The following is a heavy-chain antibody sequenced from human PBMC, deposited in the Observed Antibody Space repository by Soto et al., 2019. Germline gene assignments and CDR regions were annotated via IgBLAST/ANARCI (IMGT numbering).Heavy chain of an antibody. CDR3: ARKYDILTGPYGMDV. V-gene: IGHV5-51*01. J-gene: IGHJ6*02. D-gene: IGHD3-9*01. CDR2: IYPGDSDT. Sequence: PGESLKISCKGSGYSFTSYWIGWVRQMPGKGLEWMGIIYPGDSDTRYSPSFQGQVTISADKSISTAYLQWSSLKASDTAMYYCARKYDILTGPYGMDVWGQGTTVTVSS. CDR1: GYSFTSYW.